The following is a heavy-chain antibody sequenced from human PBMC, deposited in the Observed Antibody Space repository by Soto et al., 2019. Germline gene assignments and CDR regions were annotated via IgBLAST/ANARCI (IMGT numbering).Heavy chain of an antibody. V-gene: IGHV6-1*01. J-gene: IGHJ6*02. Sequence: PSQTLSLTCAISGDSVSSNSAAWNWIRQSPSRGLEWLGRTYYRSKWYNDYAVSVKSRITINPDTSKNQFSLQLNSVTPEDTAVYYCARLYSGTGAYTPTVYYYYGMDVWGQGTTVTVSS. CDR2: TYYRSKWYN. CDR1: GDSVSSNSAA. D-gene: IGHD3-10*02. CDR3: ARLYSGTGAYTPTVYYYYGMDV.